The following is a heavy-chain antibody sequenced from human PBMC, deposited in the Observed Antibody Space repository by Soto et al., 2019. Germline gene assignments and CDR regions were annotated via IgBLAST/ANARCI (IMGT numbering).Heavy chain of an antibody. V-gene: IGHV1-3*01. D-gene: IGHD3-9*01. CDR2: INAGNGNT. Sequence: ASVKVSCKASGYTFTTYPMHWVRQAPGQRLEWMGWINAGNGNTKYPQKFQGRVTITRDTSASTAYMELSGLRSEDTAVYYCTRDSHGLGDSWGQGTLVTVSS. J-gene: IGHJ4*02. CDR1: GYTFTTYP. CDR3: TRDSHGLGDS.